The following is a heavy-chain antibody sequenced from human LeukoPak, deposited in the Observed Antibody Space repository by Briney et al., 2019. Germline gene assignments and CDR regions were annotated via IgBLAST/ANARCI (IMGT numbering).Heavy chain of an antibody. CDR3: AKARFLEWLSNAFDI. V-gene: IGHV3-9*01. CDR1: GFTFDDYA. D-gene: IGHD3-3*01. Sequence: PGRSLRLSCAASGFTFDDYAMHWVRQAPGKGLEWVSGISWNSGSIGYADSVKGRFTISRDNAKNSLYQQMNSLRAEDTALYYCAKARFLEWLSNAFDIWGQGTMVTVSS. CDR2: ISWNSGSI. J-gene: IGHJ3*02.